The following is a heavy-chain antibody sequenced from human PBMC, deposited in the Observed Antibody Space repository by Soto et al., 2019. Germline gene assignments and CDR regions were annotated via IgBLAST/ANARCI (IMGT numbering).Heavy chain of an antibody. CDR3: ARDLGDYGDPTPYDP. J-gene: IGHJ5*02. CDR2: ISAYNGNT. CDR1: GYTFTSYG. V-gene: IGHV1-18*01. Sequence: GASVKVSCKASGYTFTSYGISWVRQAPGQGLEWMGWISAYNGNTNYAQKLQGRVTMTTDTSTSTAYMELRSLRSDDTAVYYCARDLGDYGDPTPYDPWGQGTLVTSPQ. D-gene: IGHD4-17*01.